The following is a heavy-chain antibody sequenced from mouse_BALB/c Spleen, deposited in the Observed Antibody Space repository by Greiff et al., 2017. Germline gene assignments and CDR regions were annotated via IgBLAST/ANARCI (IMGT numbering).Heavy chain of an antibody. D-gene: IGHD2-1*01. Sequence: EVQLQESGAELVRPGALVKLSCKASGFNIKDSYMHWVKQRPEQGLEWIGWIDPENGNTIYDPKFQGKASITADTSSNTAYLQLSSLTSEDTAVYYCARGGNYRFADWGQGTLVTVSA. CDR3: ARGGNYRFAD. CDR2: IDPENGNT. CDR1: GFNIKDSY. V-gene: IGHV14-1*02. J-gene: IGHJ3*01.